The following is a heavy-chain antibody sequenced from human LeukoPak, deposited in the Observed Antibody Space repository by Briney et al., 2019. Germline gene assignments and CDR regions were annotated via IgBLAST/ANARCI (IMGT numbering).Heavy chain of an antibody. CDR2: ISSSSYI. J-gene: IGHJ4*02. CDR1: GFTFSSYS. CDR3: ARIYSNSWYTALDY. V-gene: IGHV3-21*01. Sequence: GSLRLSCAASGFTFSSYSMNWVRQAPGKGLEWVSSISSSSYIYYADSVKGRFTISRDNAKNSLYLQMNSLRAEDTAVYYCARIYSNSWYTALDYWGQGTLVTVSS. D-gene: IGHD6-13*01.